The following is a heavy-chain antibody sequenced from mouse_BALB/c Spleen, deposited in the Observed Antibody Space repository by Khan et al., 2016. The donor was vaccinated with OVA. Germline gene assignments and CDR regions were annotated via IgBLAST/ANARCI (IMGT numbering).Heavy chain of an antibody. CDR2: IWGDGST. D-gene: IGHD1-1*01. Sequence: VQLQESGPGLVAPSQSLSITCSILGFSLTTYGVNWVRQPPGKGLEWLGVIWGDGSTNYHSTLKSRLIISKDNSKRQVFLTLNSLQTDDTATYYCAKFTPDYYSMDYWGQGTSVTVSS. J-gene: IGHJ4*01. CDR3: AKFTPDYYSMDY. V-gene: IGHV2-3*01. CDR1: GFSLTTYG.